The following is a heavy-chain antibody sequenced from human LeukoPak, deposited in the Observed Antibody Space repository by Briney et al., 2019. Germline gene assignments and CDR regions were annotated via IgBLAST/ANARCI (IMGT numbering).Heavy chain of an antibody. Sequence: GGSLRLSCAASGFTFSSYGMHWVRQAPGKGLEWVAVISYDGSNKYYADSVKGRFTISRDNSKNTLYLQMNSLRAEDTAVYYCAKAGIGADGAGFLCEYWGQGTLVTVSS. V-gene: IGHV3-30*18. CDR1: GFTFSSYG. D-gene: IGHD1-1*01. CDR2: ISYDGSNK. CDR3: AKAGIGADGAGFLCEY. J-gene: IGHJ4*02.